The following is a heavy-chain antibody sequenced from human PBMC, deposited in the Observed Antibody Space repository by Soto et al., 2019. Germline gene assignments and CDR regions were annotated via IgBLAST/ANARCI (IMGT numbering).Heavy chain of an antibody. Sequence: ASVKVSCKASGFTFTSSAMQWVRQARGQRLEWIGWIVVGSGNTNYAQKFQERVTITRDMSTSTAYMELRSLRSEDTAVYYCARDEGSGTIVVVISGDYYYGMDVWGQGTTVTVSS. CDR1: GFTFTSSA. D-gene: IGHD3-22*01. CDR2: IVVGSGNT. J-gene: IGHJ6*02. V-gene: IGHV1-58*02. CDR3: ARDEGSGTIVVVISGDYYYGMDV.